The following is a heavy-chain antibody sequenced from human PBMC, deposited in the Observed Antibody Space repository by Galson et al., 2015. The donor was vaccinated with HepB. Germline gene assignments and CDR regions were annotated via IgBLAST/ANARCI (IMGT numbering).Heavy chain of an antibody. CDR1: GFTFRSYD. CDR2: ISYDGSNK. Sequence: SLRLSCAASGFTFRSYDMHWVRQAPGKGLEWVAVISYDGSNKYYADSVKGRFTISRDNSKDTLYLQMNSLRTEDAAVYYCAKRYSSGWYDFDYWGQGTLVAVSS. CDR3: AKRYSSGWYDFDY. V-gene: IGHV3-30*18. J-gene: IGHJ4*02. D-gene: IGHD6-19*01.